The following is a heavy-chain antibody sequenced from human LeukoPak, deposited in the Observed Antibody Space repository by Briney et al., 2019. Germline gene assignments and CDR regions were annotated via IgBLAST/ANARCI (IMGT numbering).Heavy chain of an antibody. J-gene: IGHJ5*01. V-gene: IGHV3-21*01. D-gene: IGHD2-15*01. CDR2: ISSSSSYI. Sequence: GGSLRLSCAASGFTFSSYSMNWVRQAPGKGLEWVSSISSSSSYIYYADSLKGRFTISRDNAKKSVYLQMYSLRAEDTAVYYCARGALDAATPFDSWGQGTLVTVSS. CDR3: ARGALDAATPFDS. CDR1: GFTFSSYS.